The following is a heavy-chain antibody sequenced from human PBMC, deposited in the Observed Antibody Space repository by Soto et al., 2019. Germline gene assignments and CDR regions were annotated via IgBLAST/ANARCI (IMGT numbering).Heavy chain of an antibody. D-gene: IGHD1-1*01. CDR1: GFTFDDYA. V-gene: IGHV3-9*01. Sequence: GGSLRLSCAASGFTFDDYAMHWVRQAPGKGLEWVSGISWNSGSIGYADSVKGRFTISRDNAKNSLYLQMNSLRAEDTALYYRAKDNGSTRLDYWGQGTLVTVSS. CDR2: ISWNSGSI. J-gene: IGHJ4*02. CDR3: AKDNGSTRLDY.